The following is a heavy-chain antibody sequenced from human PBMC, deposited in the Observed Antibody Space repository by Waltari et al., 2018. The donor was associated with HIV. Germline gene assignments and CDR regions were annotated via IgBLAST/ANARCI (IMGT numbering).Heavy chain of an antibody. J-gene: IGHJ1*01. V-gene: IGHV3-15*04. Sequence: VHFEDAVVGLVEPERRRRLSGAPVGSWLTSLLVGAVRQGPGKGLEWIGRIGPKSDGGSANYVASVNGTFIISRDDSKNTVDIYMNNVGTDDSAVYFCATNHPCTDASRTFAWGQGTLVTVSS. CDR3: ATNHPCTDASRTFA. CDR1: GSWLTSLL. CDR2: IGPKSDGGSA.